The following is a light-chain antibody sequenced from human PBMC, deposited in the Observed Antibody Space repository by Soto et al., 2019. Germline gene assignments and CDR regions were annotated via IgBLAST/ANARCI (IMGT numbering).Light chain of an antibody. Sequence: EIVFKQSPSTLSLSPGERATLSCRASQTVSSYLLWYQQKPGQAPRLLIYDASNRAAGTPARFSGSGSETDFTLTISSLEPEDFAVYYCQQYNNWPRTFGQGTKVDIK. J-gene: IGKJ1*01. CDR2: DAS. V-gene: IGKV3-11*01. CDR1: QTVSSY. CDR3: QQYNNWPRT.